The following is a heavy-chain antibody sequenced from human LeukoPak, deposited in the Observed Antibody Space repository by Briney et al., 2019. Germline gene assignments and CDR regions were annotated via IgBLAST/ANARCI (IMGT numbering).Heavy chain of an antibody. CDR2: VSGGGST. Sequence: SETLSLTCTVSGGSMSSYYWSWLRQPAGKGLEWIGRVSGGGSTPYNPSLASRVTMSIDTSKNQFSLKLNSVTAADTAVYYCARNRRPAVLGCFDYWGQGILVTVSS. CDR1: GGSMSSYY. CDR3: ARNRRPAVLGCFDY. V-gene: IGHV4-4*07. J-gene: IGHJ4*02. D-gene: IGHD2-2*01.